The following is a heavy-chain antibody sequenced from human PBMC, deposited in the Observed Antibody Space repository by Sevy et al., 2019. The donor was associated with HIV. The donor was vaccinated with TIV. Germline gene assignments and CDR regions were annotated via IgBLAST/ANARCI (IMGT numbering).Heavy chain of an antibody. D-gene: IGHD4-17*01. Sequence: RGYLRLSCAASGFTFSSYAMSWVRQAPGKGLEWVSAISGSGGSTYYADSVKGRFTISRDNSKNTLYLQMNSLRVEDTAVYYCAKPQTTMTTFFFQHWGQGTTVGVSS. V-gene: IGHV3-23*01. CDR1: GFTFSSYA. CDR3: AKPQTTMTTFFFQH. CDR2: ISGSGGST. J-gene: IGHJ1*01.